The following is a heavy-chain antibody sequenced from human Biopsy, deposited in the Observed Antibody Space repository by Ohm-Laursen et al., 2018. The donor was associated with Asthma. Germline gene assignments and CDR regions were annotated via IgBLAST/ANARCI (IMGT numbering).Heavy chain of an antibody. J-gene: IGHJ4*02. CDR1: VLTFSSYG. V-gene: IGHV3-30*03. CDR2: ISNDGANK. Sequence: SLRLSCAASVLTFSSYGMVWVRLAPGKGLEWVALISNDGANKFYADSVQGRFTISRDNSKNTLYLQMHSLKIEDTAVYFCARQVKSTVFGVSYRKFDFWGQGTLVAVSS. D-gene: IGHD3-3*01. CDR3: ARQVKSTVFGVSYRKFDF.